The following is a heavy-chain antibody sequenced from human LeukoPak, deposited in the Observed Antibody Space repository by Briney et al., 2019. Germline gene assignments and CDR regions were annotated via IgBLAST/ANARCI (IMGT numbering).Heavy chain of an antibody. D-gene: IGHD4-17*01. Sequence: SETLSLTCAVYGGSSSGYYWSWIRQPPGKGLEWIGEINHSGSTNYNPSLKSRVTISVDTSKNQFSLKLSSVTAADTAVYYCARGAYGDYSGVFYYYYGMDVWGQGTTVTVSS. CDR3: ARGAYGDYSGVFYYYYGMDV. V-gene: IGHV4-34*01. CDR1: GGSSSGYY. J-gene: IGHJ6*02. CDR2: INHSGST.